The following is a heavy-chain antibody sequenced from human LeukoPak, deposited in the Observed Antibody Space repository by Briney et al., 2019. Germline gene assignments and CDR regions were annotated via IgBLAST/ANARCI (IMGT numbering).Heavy chain of an antibody. D-gene: IGHD3-3*01. CDR2: VDPEDGET. Sequence: ASVKVPCKVSGYTFTDYYMHWVQQAPGKGLEWMGLVDPEDGETIYAEKFQGRVTITADTSTDTAYMELSSLRSEDTAVYYCATGAGLYGALEVWGQGTLVTVSS. CDR1: GYTFTDYY. V-gene: IGHV1-69-2*01. J-gene: IGHJ4*02. CDR3: ATGAGLYGALEV.